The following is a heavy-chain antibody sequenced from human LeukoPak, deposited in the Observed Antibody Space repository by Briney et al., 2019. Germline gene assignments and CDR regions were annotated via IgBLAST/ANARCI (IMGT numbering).Heavy chain of an antibody. J-gene: IGHJ4*02. CDR1: GFTFDDYG. V-gene: IGHV3-20*04. CDR2: INWNGGST. D-gene: IGHD4-17*01. CDR3: AKGPLRRAVTPPGDY. Sequence: GGSLRLSCAASGFTFDDYGMSWVRQAPGKGLEWVSGINWNGGSTGYADSVKGRFTISRDNAKNSLYLQMNSLRAEDTALYYCAKGPLRRAVTPPGDYWGQGTLVTVSS.